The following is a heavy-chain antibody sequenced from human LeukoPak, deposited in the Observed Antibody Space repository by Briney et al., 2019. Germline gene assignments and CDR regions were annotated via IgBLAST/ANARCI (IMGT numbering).Heavy chain of an antibody. CDR1: GGTFSSYA. D-gene: IGHD2-15*01. CDR3: AREGYCSGGSCNYYYYMDV. Sequence: SVKVSCKASGGTFSSYAISWVRQAPGQGLEWMGGIIPIFGTANYAQKFQGRVTITTDESTSTAYMELSSLRSEDTAVYYCAREGYCSGGSCNYYYYMDVWGKGTTVTVSS. J-gene: IGHJ6*03. V-gene: IGHV1-69*05. CDR2: IIPIFGTA.